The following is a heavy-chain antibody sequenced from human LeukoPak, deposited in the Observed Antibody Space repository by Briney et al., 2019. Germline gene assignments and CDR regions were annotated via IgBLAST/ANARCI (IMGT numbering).Heavy chain of an antibody. CDR3: ASGPYDSSGYYYSFDY. CDR1: GGSISSGGYS. V-gene: IGHV4-30-2*01. CDR2: IYHSGST. Sequence: TLSLTCAVSGGSISSGGYSWSWIRQPPGKGLEWIGYIYHSGSTYYNPSLKSRVTISVDRSKNQFSLKLSSVTAADTAVYYCASGPYDSSGYYYSFDYWGQGTLVTISS. J-gene: IGHJ4*02. D-gene: IGHD3-22*01.